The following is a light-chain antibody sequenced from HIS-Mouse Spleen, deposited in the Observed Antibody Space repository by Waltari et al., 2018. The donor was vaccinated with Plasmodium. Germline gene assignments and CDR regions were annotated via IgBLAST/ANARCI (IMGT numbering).Light chain of an antibody. V-gene: IGKV3-15*01. J-gene: IGKJ3*01. CDR3: QQYNNWSFT. CDR1: HSVSSN. CDR2: GAS. Sequence: EIVMTQSTATLSVSPGERDTLSCRASHSVSSNLAWYQQKPGQAPRLLIYGASTRATGIPARFSGSGSGTEFTLTISSLQSEDFAVYYCQQYNNWSFTFGPGTKVDIK.